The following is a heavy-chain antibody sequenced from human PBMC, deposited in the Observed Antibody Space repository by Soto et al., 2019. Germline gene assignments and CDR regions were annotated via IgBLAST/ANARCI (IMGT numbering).Heavy chain of an antibody. D-gene: IGHD3-16*01. CDR2: MYYSGAT. Sequence: QLQLQESGPGLVKPSETLSLACTVSGGSISINSYYWDWIRQPPGKGLQWIGSMYYSGATYHNPSLQSRVTISVDTSKNQFSLHLSSVTAADTAVYYCARHAAYDSVWGKSDGSDYWGQGTLVTVSS. CDR1: GGSISINSYY. CDR3: ARHAAYDSVWGKSDGSDY. J-gene: IGHJ4*02. V-gene: IGHV4-39*01.